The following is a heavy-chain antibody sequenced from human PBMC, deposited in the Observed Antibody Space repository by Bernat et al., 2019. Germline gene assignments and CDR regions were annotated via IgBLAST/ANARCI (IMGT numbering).Heavy chain of an antibody. J-gene: IGHJ2*01. CDR2: ISGSGGTT. Sequence: EVQLLESGGDFVQPGGCLRLSCAASGFTFSTYAMSWVRQVPEKGLEWVSTISGSGGTTYYADSVKGRFNISRDNSKNTLYLQMSGLRADDTAVYYCAKDLKFSGTYSRTFDLWGRGTLVTVSS. V-gene: IGHV3-23*01. CDR1: GFTFSTYA. D-gene: IGHD1-26*01. CDR3: AKDLKFSGTYSRTFDL.